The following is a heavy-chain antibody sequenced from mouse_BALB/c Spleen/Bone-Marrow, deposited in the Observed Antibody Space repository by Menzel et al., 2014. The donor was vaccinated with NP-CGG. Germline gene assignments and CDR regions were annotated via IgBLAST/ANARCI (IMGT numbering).Heavy chain of an antibody. J-gene: IGHJ2*01. V-gene: IGHV1S135*01. CDR3: AKGVVSDY. CDR2: IDPYNGDA. D-gene: IGHD1-1*01. Sequence: VQLQQSGPELVKPGASVKVSCKASGYIFTTYNMYWMKQSHGKSLEWIGYIDPYNGDATYNQKFKGKATLTVDKSSSTAYLHLSSLTSEDSAVYYCAKGVVSDYWGQGTPLTVSS. CDR1: GYIFTTYN.